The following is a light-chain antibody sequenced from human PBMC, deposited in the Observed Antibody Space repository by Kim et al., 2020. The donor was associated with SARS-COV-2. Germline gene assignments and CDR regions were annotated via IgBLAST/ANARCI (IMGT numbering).Light chain of an antibody. J-gene: IGLJ2*01. V-gene: IGLV1-40*01. CDR2: GNN. Sequence: QSVLTQPPSVSGAPGQRVTISCTGSSSNIGAGYDVHWYQQLPGTAPKLIIYGNNNRPSGVPDRFSGPKSGTSASLAITGLQAEDEADYYCQSYDSSLSGVVFGGGTQLTVL. CDR3: QSYDSSLSGVV. CDR1: SSNIGAGYD.